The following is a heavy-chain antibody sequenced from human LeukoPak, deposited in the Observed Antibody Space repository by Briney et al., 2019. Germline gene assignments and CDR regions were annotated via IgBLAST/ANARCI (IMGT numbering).Heavy chain of an antibody. CDR3: ARDLSPVVRASPMGY. D-gene: IGHD3-10*01. CDR1: GFTFTNYG. Sequence: TGGSLRLPCAASGFTFTNYGMHWVRQAPGKGLEWVALITYDGYYKYYSDSVKGRFTISSDTSKNTLYLQMNSLRAEDTAVYYCARDLSPVVRASPMGYWGQGTPVTVSS. J-gene: IGHJ4*02. V-gene: IGHV3-30*03. CDR2: ITYDGYYK.